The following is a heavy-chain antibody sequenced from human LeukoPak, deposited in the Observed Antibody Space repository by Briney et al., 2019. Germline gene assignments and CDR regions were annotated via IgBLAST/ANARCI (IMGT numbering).Heavy chain of an antibody. CDR2: ISYDGSNK. V-gene: IGHV3-30*03. J-gene: IGHJ4*02. D-gene: IGHD3-9*01. CDR1: GFTFSSYG. CDR3: ARGAGLRYFDWSFGY. Sequence: PGGSLRLSCAASGFTFSSYGMHWVRQAPGKGLEWVAVISYDGSNKYYADSVKGRFTISRDNSKNTLYLQMNSLRAEDTAVYYCARGAGLRYFDWSFGYWGQGTLVTVSS.